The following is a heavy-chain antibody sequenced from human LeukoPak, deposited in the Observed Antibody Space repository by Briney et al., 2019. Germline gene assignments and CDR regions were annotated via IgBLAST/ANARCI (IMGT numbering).Heavy chain of an antibody. Sequence: TGGSLRLSCAASGFTFSSYAMSWVRQAPGKGLAWVSAISGSGGSTYYADSVKGRFTISRDNSKNTLYLQMNSLRAEDTAVYYCAKSPKDIVVVPAALGYYYYMDVWGKGTTVTVSS. CDR3: AKSPKDIVVVPAALGYYYYMDV. CDR2: ISGSGGST. CDR1: GFTFSSYA. D-gene: IGHD2-2*01. V-gene: IGHV3-23*01. J-gene: IGHJ6*03.